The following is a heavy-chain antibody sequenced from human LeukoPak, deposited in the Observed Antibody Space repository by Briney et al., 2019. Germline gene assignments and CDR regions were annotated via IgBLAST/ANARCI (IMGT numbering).Heavy chain of an antibody. CDR1: GYTFTSYD. V-gene: IGHV1-18*01. CDR2: ISAYNGNK. CDR3: ATLGYCSSTSCYRGNWFDP. J-gene: IGHJ5*02. D-gene: IGHD2-2*02. Sequence: ASVKVSCKASGYTFTSYDINWVRQAPGQGPEWMGWISAYNGNKNYTQKLQARVTMTTDTSTSTAYMELRSLRSDDTAVYYCATLGYCSSTSCYRGNWFDPWGQGTLVTVSS.